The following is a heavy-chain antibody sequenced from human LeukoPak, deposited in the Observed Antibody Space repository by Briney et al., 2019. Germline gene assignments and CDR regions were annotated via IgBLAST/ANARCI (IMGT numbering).Heavy chain of an antibody. Sequence: ASVKVSCKASGGTFSSYAISWVRQAPGQGLEWMGRIIPILGIANYAQKFQGRVTITADKSTSTAYMELSSLRSEDTAVYYCARGIQYYDFWSGHIPFGYYYYMDVWGKGTTVTVSS. J-gene: IGHJ6*03. D-gene: IGHD3-3*01. V-gene: IGHV1-69*04. CDR2: IIPILGIA. CDR1: GGTFSSYA. CDR3: ARGIQYYDFWSGHIPFGYYYYMDV.